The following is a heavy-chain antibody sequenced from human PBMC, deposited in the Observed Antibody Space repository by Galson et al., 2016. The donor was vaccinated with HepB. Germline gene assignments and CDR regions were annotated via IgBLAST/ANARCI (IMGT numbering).Heavy chain of an antibody. V-gene: IGHV3-9*01. D-gene: IGHD3-22*01. Sequence: SLRLSCAASGFTFSDYAVNWVRQAPGKGLEWVSGISWNSGSIGYADSVKGRFTISRDNAKNSLYLQMNSLRAGDTALYYCAKDSGAYYYDSSGYRRNAFDIWGQGTMVTVSS. CDR3: AKDSGAYYYDSSGYRRNAFDI. CDR2: ISWNSGSI. J-gene: IGHJ3*02. CDR1: GFTFSDYA.